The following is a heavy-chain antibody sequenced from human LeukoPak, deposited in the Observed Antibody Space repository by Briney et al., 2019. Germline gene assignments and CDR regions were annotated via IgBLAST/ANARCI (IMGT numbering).Heavy chain of an antibody. Sequence: SETLSLTCTVSGGSISSGSYYWSWIRQPAGKGLEWIGRIYTSGSTNYNLSLKSRVTISVDTSKNQFSLKLSSVTAADTAVYYCARLVVVGIAAAGKGYFQHWGQGTLVTVSS. V-gene: IGHV4-61*02. CDR1: GGSISSGSYY. CDR2: IYTSGST. CDR3: ARLVVVGIAAAGKGYFQH. J-gene: IGHJ1*01. D-gene: IGHD6-13*01.